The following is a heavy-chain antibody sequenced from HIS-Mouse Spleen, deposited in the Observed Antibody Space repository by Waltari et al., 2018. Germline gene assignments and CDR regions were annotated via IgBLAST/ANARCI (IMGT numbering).Heavy chain of an antibody. J-gene: IGHJ2*01. Sequence: QLQLQESGPGLVKPSETLSLTCTVSGGSISSSSYYWGWIRQPPGRGLEWIGRIYYSGRTYYNPSLKSRDTISGDTSKNQFSLKLSSVTAADTAVYYCAREIPYSSSWYDWYFDLWGRGTLVTVSS. CDR1: GGSISSSSYY. CDR3: AREIPYSSSWYDWYFDL. D-gene: IGHD6-13*01. CDR2: IYYSGRT. V-gene: IGHV4-39*07.